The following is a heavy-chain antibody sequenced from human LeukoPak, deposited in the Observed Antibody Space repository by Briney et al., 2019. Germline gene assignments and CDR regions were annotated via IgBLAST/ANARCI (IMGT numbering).Heavy chain of an antibody. J-gene: IGHJ4*02. CDR1: GFSFSSYD. D-gene: IGHD5/OR15-5a*01. V-gene: IGHV3-23*01. CDR3: AKGSASVWPYYFYC. CDR2: ITGSAGGT. Sequence: WGSLSLTCAASGFSFSSYDRSWVRQAPGKGLEWVSAITGSAGGTYYADSVKGRSAISGDNSKDTLYLDMNSLRAEDTAVYYCAKGSASVWPYYFYCLGQGALVTASS.